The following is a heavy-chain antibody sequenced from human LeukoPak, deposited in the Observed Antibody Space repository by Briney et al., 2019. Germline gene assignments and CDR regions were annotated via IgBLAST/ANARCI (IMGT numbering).Heavy chain of an antibody. Sequence: SETLSLTCAVYGGSFSGYYWSWIRQPPGKGLEWIGEINHSGSTNYNPSLKSRVTISVDTSKNQFSLKLSSVTAADTAVYYCARCRCYDFWSGYCHFDYWGQGTLVTVSS. J-gene: IGHJ4*02. CDR3: ARCRCYDFWSGYCHFDY. CDR1: GGSFSGYY. V-gene: IGHV4-34*01. CDR2: INHSGST. D-gene: IGHD3-3*01.